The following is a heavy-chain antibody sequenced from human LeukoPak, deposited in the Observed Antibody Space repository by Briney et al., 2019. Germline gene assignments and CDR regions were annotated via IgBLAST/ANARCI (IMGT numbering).Heavy chain of an antibody. J-gene: IGHJ4*02. V-gene: IGHV3-23*01. CDR3: ARILTGYYDY. Sequence: PGGSLRLSCAASGFTFSSYGMDWVRQAPGKGLDWVSDISDSGTGTYYADSVKGRFTISRDNSKNTLYLQMNSLRAEDTAVYYCARILTGYYDYWGQGTLVTVSS. CDR2: ISDSGTGT. CDR1: GFTFSSYG. D-gene: IGHD3-9*01.